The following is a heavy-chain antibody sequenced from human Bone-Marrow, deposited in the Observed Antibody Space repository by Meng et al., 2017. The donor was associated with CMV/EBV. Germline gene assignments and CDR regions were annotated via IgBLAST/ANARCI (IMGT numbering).Heavy chain of an antibody. D-gene: IGHD6-13*01. CDR1: GFTFGHYA. V-gene: IGHV3-30-3*01. J-gene: IGHJ6*02. CDR2: ISYDGSNK. CDR3: ARDGQHLIYYYYYGMDV. Sequence: GGSLRLSCAASGFTFGHYAIHWVRQAPGKGLEWVAVISYDGSNKYYADSVKGRFTISRDNSKNTLYLQMNSLRAEDTAVYYCARDGQHLIYYYYYGMDVWGQGTTVTVSS.